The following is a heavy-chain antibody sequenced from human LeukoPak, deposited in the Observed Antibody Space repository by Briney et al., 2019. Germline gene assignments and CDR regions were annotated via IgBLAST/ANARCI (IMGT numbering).Heavy chain of an antibody. D-gene: IGHD2-2*01. J-gene: IGHJ4*02. CDR1: GFTFSSYA. Sequence: PGGSLRLSCAASGFTFSSYAMSWVRQAPGKGLEWVSLISGSGASTYYADSVKGQFTISRDNSKNTLYLQMNSLRAEDTAVYYCAKQHVVPAAMPAFDYWGQGTLVTVSS. V-gene: IGHV3-23*01. CDR3: AKQHVVPAAMPAFDY. CDR2: ISGSGAST.